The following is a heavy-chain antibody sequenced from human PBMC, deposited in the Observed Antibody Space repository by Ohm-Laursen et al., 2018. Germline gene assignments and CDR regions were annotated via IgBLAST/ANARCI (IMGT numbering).Heavy chain of an antibody. V-gene: IGHV3-11*01. D-gene: IGHD4/OR15-4a*01. Sequence: SLRLSCTASGFNFSDHYMSWIRQAPGEGLEWISYITSSGNTIYYTDSLKGRFTVSRDNAKNSLYLQMNSLRAEDTAVYYCARGSRNEYGDAYRLDVWGQGTTVTVSS. CDR2: ITSSGNTI. CDR3: ARGSRNEYGDAYRLDV. CDR1: GFNFSDHY. J-gene: IGHJ6*02.